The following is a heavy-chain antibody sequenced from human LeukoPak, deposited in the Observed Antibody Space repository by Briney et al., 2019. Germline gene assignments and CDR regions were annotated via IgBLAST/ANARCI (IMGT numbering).Heavy chain of an antibody. CDR2: IHRDDKT. CDR1: GFTFSSYW. J-gene: IGHJ4*02. V-gene: IGHV3-53*01. D-gene: IGHD2-2*01. CDR3: AREVISTPSYFDY. Sequence: GGSLRLSCAASGFTFSSYWMSWVRRAPGKGLERVSFIHRDDKTYYADSVKGRFTMSRDSSKNTLYLQMNGLGADDTAVYYCAREVISTPSYFDYWGQGILVTVSS.